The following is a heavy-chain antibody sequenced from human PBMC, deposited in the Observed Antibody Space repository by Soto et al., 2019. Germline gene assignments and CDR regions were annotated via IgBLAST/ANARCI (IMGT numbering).Heavy chain of an antibody. V-gene: IGHV2-5*02. CDR1: GFSLSTSGVT. CDR3: AHETYYYDSSAYLSGYFDY. CDR2: IYWDDDK. D-gene: IGHD3-22*01. J-gene: IGHJ4*02. Sequence: QITLKESGPTLVKPTQTLTLTCTFSGFSLSTSGVTVGWIRQPPGKALEWLALIYWDDDKRYSPSLRSRLTITKDTPXXXVXXTLTNMDPVDTATYYCAHETYYYDSSAYLSGYFDYWGQGTLVTVSS.